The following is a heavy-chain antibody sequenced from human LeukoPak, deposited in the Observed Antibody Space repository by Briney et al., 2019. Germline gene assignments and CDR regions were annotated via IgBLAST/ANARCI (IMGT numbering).Heavy chain of an antibody. D-gene: IGHD3-22*01. Sequence: GGSLRLSCAASGFTVSSNYMSWVRQAPGKGLEWVSVIYSGGSTYYADSVKGRFTISRDNSKNTLYLQMNSLRAEDTAVYYCARDRHYYDDAFDIWGQGTMVTVSS. CDR3: ARDRHYYDDAFDI. J-gene: IGHJ3*02. CDR2: IYSGGST. CDR1: GFTVSSNY. V-gene: IGHV3-53*01.